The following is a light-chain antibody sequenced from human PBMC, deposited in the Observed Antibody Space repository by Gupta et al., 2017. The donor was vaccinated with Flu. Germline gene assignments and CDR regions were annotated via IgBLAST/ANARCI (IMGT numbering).Light chain of an antibody. J-gene: IGLJ3*02. V-gene: IGLV1-44*01. CDR2: NDN. CDR1: NIGSNV. Sequence: NIGSNVVSWYQHLPGRAPKLLIYNDNQRPSGVPDRFSGSKSGTSASLTISGLQSEDEADYYCAAWDDSLNGLLVFGGGTQLTVL. CDR3: AAWDDSLNGLLV.